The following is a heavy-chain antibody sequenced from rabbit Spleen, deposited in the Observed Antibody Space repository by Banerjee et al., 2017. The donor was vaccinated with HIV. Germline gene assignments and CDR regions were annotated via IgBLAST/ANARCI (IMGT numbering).Heavy chain of an antibody. CDR2: IDTSSGST. CDR1: GFDFTSTYY. D-gene: IGHD2-1*01. J-gene: IGHJ4*01. V-gene: IGHV1S40*01. CDR3: ARGSATMTMVITGYYFNL. Sequence: QSLEESGGDLVKPGASLTLTCKASGFDFTSTYYMCWVRQAPGKGLELIACIDTSSGSTDYASWVNGRFTISKTSSTTVDLKMTSLTAADTATYFCARGSATMTMVITGYYFNLWGPGTLVTVS.